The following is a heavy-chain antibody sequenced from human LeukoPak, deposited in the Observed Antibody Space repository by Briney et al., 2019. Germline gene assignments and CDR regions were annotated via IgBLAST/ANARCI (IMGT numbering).Heavy chain of an antibody. Sequence: GGSLRLSCAASGFTFSSYAMSWVRQGPGRGLEWVSAISVSGNTYHADSVKGRFTISRDSSKNTLYLQMNSLRAGDAAVYYCAKAPVTTCSGAYCYPFDYWSQGTLVTVSS. J-gene: IGHJ4*02. D-gene: IGHD2-15*01. CDR1: GFTFSSYA. CDR2: ISVSGNT. CDR3: AKAPVTTCSGAYCYPFDY. V-gene: IGHV3-23*01.